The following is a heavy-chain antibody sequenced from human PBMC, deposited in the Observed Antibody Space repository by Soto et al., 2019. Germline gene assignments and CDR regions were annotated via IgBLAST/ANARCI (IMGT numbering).Heavy chain of an antibody. CDR2: IHNTGSP. CDR3: ARSRHSGSYFFDY. V-gene: IGHV4-30-4*01. D-gene: IGHD1-26*01. CDR1: GGSISRGDYY. J-gene: IGHJ4*02. Sequence: SETLSLTCTVSGGSISRGDYYWTWIRQPPGKGLEWIAYIHNTGSPYYNLSLKSRLTISLDTSKDQFSLRLSSVTAADTAVYYCARSRHSGSYFFDYWGQGILVTVSS.